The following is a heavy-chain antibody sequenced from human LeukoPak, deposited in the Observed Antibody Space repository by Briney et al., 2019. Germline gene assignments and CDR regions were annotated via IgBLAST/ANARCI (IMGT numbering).Heavy chain of an antibody. CDR1: RFSFSTYS. D-gene: IGHD4-17*01. CDR2: ISSNSGDL. J-gene: IGHJ4*02. V-gene: IGHV3-21*01. CDR3: ASLHGDYVY. Sequence: GESLRLSCTASRFSFSTYSMNWVRQAPEKGLEWVSCISSNSGDLYYADSVKGRFTISRDNAKNSLYLQMNSLRAEDTAVYYCASLHGDYVYWGQGTLVTVSS.